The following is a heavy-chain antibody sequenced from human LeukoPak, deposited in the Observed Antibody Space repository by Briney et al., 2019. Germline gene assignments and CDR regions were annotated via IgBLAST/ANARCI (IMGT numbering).Heavy chain of an antibody. V-gene: IGHV4-4*09. Sequence: SETLSLTCTVSDVSISNYYWNWIRQSPGKGLEWIGYVYPTGSTKYSPSLESRVTISLDTSKNQFSLNLSSVTAADTAVYYCARHTSGYDRFDYWGQGTLVTVSS. CDR3: ARHTSGYDRFDY. CDR1: DVSISNYY. J-gene: IGHJ4*02. D-gene: IGHD5-12*01. CDR2: VYPTGST.